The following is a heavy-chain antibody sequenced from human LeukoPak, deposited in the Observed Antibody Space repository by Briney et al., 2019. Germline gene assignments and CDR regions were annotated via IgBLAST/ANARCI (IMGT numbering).Heavy chain of an antibody. CDR1: GFSLSTSGVG. CDR3: AHKNTASSQDAFDI. Sequence: SGPTLVKPPQTLTLTCTFSGFSLSTSGVGVGWIRQPPGKALEWLALIYWNDDKRYSPSLKSRLTITKDTSKNQVVLTMTNMDPVDTATYYCAHKNTASSQDAFDIWGQGTMVTVSS. D-gene: IGHD5-18*01. V-gene: IGHV2-5*01. CDR2: IYWNDDK. J-gene: IGHJ3*02.